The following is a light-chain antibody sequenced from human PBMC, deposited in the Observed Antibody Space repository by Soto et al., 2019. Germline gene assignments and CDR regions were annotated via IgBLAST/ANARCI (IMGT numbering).Light chain of an antibody. Sequence: QSALTQPASVSVSPGQSITISCTGTSSFVGSYNLVSWYQQHPGKAPKLMIYEVSKRPSGVSNRFSGSKSGNTASLTISGLQAEDEADYYCCSYAGSSTYVFGTGTKVTVL. CDR3: CSYAGSSTYV. V-gene: IGLV2-23*02. CDR1: SSFVGSYNL. CDR2: EVS. J-gene: IGLJ1*01.